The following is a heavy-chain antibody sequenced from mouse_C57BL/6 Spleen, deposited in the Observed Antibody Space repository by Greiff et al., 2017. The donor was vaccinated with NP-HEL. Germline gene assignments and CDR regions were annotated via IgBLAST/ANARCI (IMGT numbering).Heavy chain of an antibody. V-gene: IGHV1-15*01. CDR3: TEDDFYFDY. Sequence: VKLMESWAELVRPGASVTLSCKASGYTFTDYEMHWVKQTPVHGLEWIGAIDPETGGTAYNQKFKGKAILTADKSSSTAYMELRSLTSEDSAVYYCTEDDFYFDYWGQGTTLTVSS. D-gene: IGHD2-4*01. J-gene: IGHJ2*01. CDR1: GYTFTDYE. CDR2: IDPETGGT.